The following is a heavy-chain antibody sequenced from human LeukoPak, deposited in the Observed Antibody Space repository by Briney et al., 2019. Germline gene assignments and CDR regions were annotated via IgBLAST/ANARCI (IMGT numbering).Heavy chain of an antibody. CDR2: IIPIFGTA. V-gene: IGHV1-69*13. CDR1: GYTFTSYY. CDR3: ARGRRDYGDYSFDY. Sequence: SVKVSCKASGYTFTSYYMHWVRQAPGQGLEWMGGIIPIFGTANYAQKFQGRVTITADESTSTAYMELSSLRSEDTAVYYCARGRRDYGDYSFDYWGQGTLVTVSS. J-gene: IGHJ4*02. D-gene: IGHD4-17*01.